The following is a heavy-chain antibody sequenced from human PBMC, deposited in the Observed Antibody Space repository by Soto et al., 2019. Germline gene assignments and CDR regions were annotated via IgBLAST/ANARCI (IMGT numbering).Heavy chain of an antibody. CDR2: ISYDGSKK. CDR3: ARGTFYYDSSGYYAPEY. Sequence: GGSLRLSCAASGFSFSSYGMHWVRQAPGKGLEWEAVISYDGSKKYYADSVKGRFTISRDNSMDTLYLQMNGLRAEDTAVYYCARGTFYYDSSGYYAPEYWGQGT. D-gene: IGHD3-22*01. V-gene: IGHV3-33*01. CDR1: GFSFSSYG. J-gene: IGHJ4*02.